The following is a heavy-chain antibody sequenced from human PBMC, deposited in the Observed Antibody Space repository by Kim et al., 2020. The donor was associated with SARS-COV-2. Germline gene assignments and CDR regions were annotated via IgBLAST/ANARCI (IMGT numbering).Heavy chain of an antibody. CDR3: ARGLRRGYDFDY. D-gene: IGHD5-12*01. V-gene: IGHV3-33*01. J-gene: IGHJ4*02. CDR1: GFTFSSYG. CDR2: IWYDGSNK. Sequence: GGSLRLSCAASGFTFSSYGMHWVRQAPGKGLEWVAVIWYDGSNKYYADSVKGRFTISRDNSKNTLYLQMNSLRAEDTAVYYCARGLRRGYDFDYWGQGTLVTVSS.